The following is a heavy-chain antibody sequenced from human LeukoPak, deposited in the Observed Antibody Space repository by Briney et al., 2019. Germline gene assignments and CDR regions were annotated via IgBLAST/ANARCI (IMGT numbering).Heavy chain of an antibody. CDR1: GYTFTSYW. V-gene: IGHV5-51*01. J-gene: IGHJ4*02. CDR2: IHPGDSDT. Sequence: KVSCKASGYTFTSYWIAWVRQMPGKGLEWMGIIHPGDSDTRYSPSFQGQVTISADKSVSTAYLQWVSLKASDTAMYYCATTYGGQLGYFDYWGLGTLVTVSS. CDR3: ATTYGGQLGYFDY. D-gene: IGHD4-23*01.